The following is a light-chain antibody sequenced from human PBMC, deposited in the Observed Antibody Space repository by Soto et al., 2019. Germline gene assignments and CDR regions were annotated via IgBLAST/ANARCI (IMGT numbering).Light chain of an antibody. Sequence: QSVLTQPRSVSGAPGERVTISCTGSSSNIGAGYDVNWYQQLPETAPKLLIFGDSNRPSGVPDRFSGSKSGTSASLVITGLQAADEADYYCQSNDNGLSGVGVFGDGTKVTV. V-gene: IGLV1-40*01. CDR1: SSNIGAGYD. J-gene: IGLJ1*01. CDR3: QSNDNGLSGVGV. CDR2: GDS.